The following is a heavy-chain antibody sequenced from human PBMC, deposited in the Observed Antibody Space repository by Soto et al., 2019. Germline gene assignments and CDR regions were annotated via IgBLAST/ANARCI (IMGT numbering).Heavy chain of an antibody. CDR2: IIPVFGTV. Sequence: SVKVSCKASGGTLSSYVISWVRQAPGEGLEWMGGIIPVFGTVNYAQKFQGRVTITADESTTTAYMELRSLRSEDAAVYYCARAQRIQLWASGMVVWGEVTTVTAFS. V-gene: IGHV1-69*13. CDR1: GGTLSSYV. J-gene: IGHJ6*04. D-gene: IGHD5-18*01. CDR3: ARAQRIQLWASGMVV.